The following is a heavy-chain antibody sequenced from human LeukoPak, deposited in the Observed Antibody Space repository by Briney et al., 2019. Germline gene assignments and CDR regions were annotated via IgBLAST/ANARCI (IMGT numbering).Heavy chain of an antibody. Sequence: SETLSLTCAVYGGSFSGYYWSWIRQPPGEVLEWIGEINHSGSTNYNPSLKSRVTISVDTSKNQFSLKLSSVTAADTAVYYCARGRAAAGTDYWGQGTLVTVSS. CDR3: ARGRAAAGTDY. CDR2: INHSGST. J-gene: IGHJ4*02. D-gene: IGHD6-13*01. V-gene: IGHV4-34*01. CDR1: GGSFSGYY.